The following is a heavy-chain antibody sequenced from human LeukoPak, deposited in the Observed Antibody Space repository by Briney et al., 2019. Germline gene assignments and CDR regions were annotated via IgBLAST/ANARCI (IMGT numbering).Heavy chain of an antibody. Sequence: SETLSLTCTVSGGSISSYYWSWIRQPPGKGLEWMGNIYYSGSTNYNPSLKSRVTISVDTSKNQFSLKLSSVTAADTAVYYCARGYYYDDLGGWFDPWGQGTLVTVSS. J-gene: IGHJ5*02. CDR3: ARGYYYDDLGGWFDP. CDR1: GGSISSYY. D-gene: IGHD3-22*01. CDR2: IYYSGST. V-gene: IGHV4-59*01.